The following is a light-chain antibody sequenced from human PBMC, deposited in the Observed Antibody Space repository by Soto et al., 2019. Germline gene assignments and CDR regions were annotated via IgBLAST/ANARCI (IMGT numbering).Light chain of an antibody. CDR3: QEYHGATGT. V-gene: IGKV3-20*01. J-gene: IGKJ5*01. CDR1: QCLXSGR. CDR2: SAS. Sequence: EIVLTQSAYTLSLSPGERATLSCRAGQCLXSGRLAWYQQKPGQAPRLVXFSASNRASGTPERLSGSGSGTDFTLTIARLESEDFAVYYCQEYHGATGTFGLGTRLEIK.